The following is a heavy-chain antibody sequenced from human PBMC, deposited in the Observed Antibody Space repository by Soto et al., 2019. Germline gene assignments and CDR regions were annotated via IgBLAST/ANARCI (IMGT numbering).Heavy chain of an antibody. D-gene: IGHD1-26*01. Sequence: HPGGSLRLSCAASGITFSSYVMNWVRQAPGKGLEWVSSISGSGSSTHYADSVKGRFTISRDNSKNTLYLQLNRLGAEDTAVYYCAKDGSVSYYVSLGMDVWGLGTTVTVSS. CDR3: AKDGSVSYYVSLGMDV. V-gene: IGHV3-23*01. CDR2: ISGSGSST. CDR1: GITFSSYV. J-gene: IGHJ6*02.